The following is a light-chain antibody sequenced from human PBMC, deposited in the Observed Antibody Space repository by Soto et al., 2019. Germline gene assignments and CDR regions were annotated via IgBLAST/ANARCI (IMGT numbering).Light chain of an antibody. CDR2: EVV. CDR3: KSYAGSNTYV. CDR1: KNDIGVYDF. J-gene: IGLJ1*01. Sequence: QSALTQPPSASGSPGQSVTISCTGTKNDIGVYDFVSWYQHHPGKAPRLIIYEVVQRPSGVPDRFSGSKSGNTAYLTVSGLQAPNVSEYFCKSYAGSNTYVFGSGTRFT. V-gene: IGLV2-8*01.